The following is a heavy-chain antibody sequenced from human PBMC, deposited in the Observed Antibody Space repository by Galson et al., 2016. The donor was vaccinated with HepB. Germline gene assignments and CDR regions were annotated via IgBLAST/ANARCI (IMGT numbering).Heavy chain of an antibody. D-gene: IGHD2-15*01. CDR3: AKRGYCSGGSCYGNFDS. Sequence: SLRLSCAASGFTFNIYAMNWVRQAPGKGLEWVSSISGNAEYTSYVDSVKGRFTISRDNSQSTVYLQMNSLGAEDTAIYYWAKRGYCSGGSCYGNFDSWGQGTLVTVSS. CDR2: ISGNAEYT. V-gene: IGHV3-23*01. J-gene: IGHJ4*02. CDR1: GFTFNIYA.